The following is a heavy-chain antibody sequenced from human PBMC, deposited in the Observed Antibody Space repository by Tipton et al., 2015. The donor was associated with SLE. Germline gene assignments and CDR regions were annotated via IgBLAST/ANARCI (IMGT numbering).Heavy chain of an antibody. Sequence: SLRLSCITSGFTFSYYGMNWVRQAPGKGLEWVAYVTGAGNTIYYSASVKGRFTISRDDAKNSLYLQMNSLRPEDTAVYYCAGGAGPDFWGQGTLVTVSS. J-gene: IGHJ4*02. CDR1: GFTFSYYG. CDR2: VTGAGNTI. V-gene: IGHV3-48*01. CDR3: AGGAGPDF.